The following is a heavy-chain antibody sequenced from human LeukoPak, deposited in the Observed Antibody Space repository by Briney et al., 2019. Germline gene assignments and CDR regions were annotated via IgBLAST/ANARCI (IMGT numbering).Heavy chain of an antibody. CDR3: ARGRKGELIY. CDR1: GFTFSSYE. Sequence: GGSLRLSCAASGFTFSSYEMNWVRQAPGKGLEWVSYISSSGSTIYYADSVKGRFTISRGNAKNSLYLQMNSLRAEDTAVYYCARGRKGELIYWGQGTLVTVSS. D-gene: IGHD3-16*01. CDR2: ISSSGSTI. V-gene: IGHV3-48*03. J-gene: IGHJ4*02.